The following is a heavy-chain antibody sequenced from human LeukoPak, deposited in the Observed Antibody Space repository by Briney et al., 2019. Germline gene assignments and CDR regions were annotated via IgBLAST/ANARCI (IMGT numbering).Heavy chain of an antibody. V-gene: IGHV3-7*03. CDR3: ARERPYGSGSLDY. Sequence: GGSLRLSCAASGFTFSSYAMSWVRQAPGKGLEWVANIKQDGSEKYYVDSVKGRFTISRDNVKNSLYLQMNSLRVEDAALYYCARERPYGSGSLDYWGQGILVTVSS. CDR2: IKQDGSEK. CDR1: GFTFSSYA. D-gene: IGHD3-10*01. J-gene: IGHJ4*02.